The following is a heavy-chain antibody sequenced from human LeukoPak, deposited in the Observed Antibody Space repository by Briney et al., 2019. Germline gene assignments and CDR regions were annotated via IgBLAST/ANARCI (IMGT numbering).Heavy chain of an antibody. Sequence: SETPSLTCTVSGGSISSGDYHWSWIRQPPGKGLEWIGYIYYSGSTYYNPSLKSRVTISVDTSKNQFSLKLSSVTAADTAVYYCARVNLFGSGSSNAFDIWGQGTMVTVSS. CDR3: ARVNLFGSGSSNAFDI. CDR1: GGSISSGDYH. J-gene: IGHJ3*02. D-gene: IGHD3-10*01. V-gene: IGHV4-30-4*01. CDR2: IYYSGST.